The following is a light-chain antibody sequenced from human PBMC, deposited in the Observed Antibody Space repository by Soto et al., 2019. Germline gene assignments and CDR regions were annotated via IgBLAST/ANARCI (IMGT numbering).Light chain of an antibody. CDR2: KVS. V-gene: IGKV2-30*01. J-gene: IGKJ4*01. Sequence: DVVMTQSPLSLPATLGQPASISCRSSQSLVYGDGNTYLHWFQQRPGQSPRRLIYKVSNRDPGVPDRFSGSGSGTDFSLQISRLEAEDVGVYYCMQATYWPPTFGEGTKVESK. CDR3: MQATYWPPT. CDR1: QSLVYGDGNTY.